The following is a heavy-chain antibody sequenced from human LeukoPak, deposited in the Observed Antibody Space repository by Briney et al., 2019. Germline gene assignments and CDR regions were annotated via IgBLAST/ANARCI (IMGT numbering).Heavy chain of an antibody. V-gene: IGHV3-23*01. CDR2: ISGSGGST. D-gene: IGHD2-2*01. CDR1: GFTFSSYA. Sequence: HPGGSLRLSCAASGFTFSSYAMSWVRQAPGKGLEWVSAISGSGGSTYYADSVKGRFTFSRDNSKNTLYLQMNSLRAEDTAVYYCAKGPAVPTAYYYYGMDVWGQGTTVTVSS. J-gene: IGHJ6*02. CDR3: AKGPAVPTAYYYYGMDV.